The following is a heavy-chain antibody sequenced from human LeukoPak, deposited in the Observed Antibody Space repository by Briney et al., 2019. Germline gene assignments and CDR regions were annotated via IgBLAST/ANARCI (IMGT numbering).Heavy chain of an antibody. J-gene: IGHJ3*02. CDR2: IKQDGSEK. Sequence: GGFLRLFCAASGFTFSSYWMSWVRQAPGKGLEWVANIKQDGSEKYYVDSVKGRFTISRDHAKNSLYLQMNSLRAEDTAVYYCAREGDAFDIWGQGTMVTVSS. V-gene: IGHV3-7*01. CDR3: AREGDAFDI. CDR1: GFTFSSYW.